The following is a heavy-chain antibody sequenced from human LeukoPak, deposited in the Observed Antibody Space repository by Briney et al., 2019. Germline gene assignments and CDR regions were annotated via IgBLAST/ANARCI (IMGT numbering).Heavy chain of an antibody. CDR1: GFTFSSYW. J-gene: IGHJ4*02. CDR2: IKRDGSEK. D-gene: IGHD3-16*02. CDR3: ARDRSYYDYVWGSYRYTDFYYFDY. V-gene: IGHV3-7*03. Sequence: GGSLRLSCAASGFTFSSYWMSWVRQAPGKGLEWVANIKRDGSEKYYVDSVKGRFTISRDNAKNSLYLQMNSLRAEDTAVYYCARDRSYYDYVWGSYRYTDFYYFDYWGQGTLVTVSS.